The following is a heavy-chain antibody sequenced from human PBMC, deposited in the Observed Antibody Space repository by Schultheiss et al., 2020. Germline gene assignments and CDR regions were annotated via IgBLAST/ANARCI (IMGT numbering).Heavy chain of an antibody. CDR3: ASDGDDYNKFDF. CDR2: ISSSSSTI. J-gene: IGHJ4*02. CDR1: GFTFSSYS. V-gene: IGHV3-48*01. Sequence: GGSLRLSCAASGFTFSSYSMNWVRQAPGKGLEWVSYISSSSSTIYYADSVKGRFTISRDNAKNSLYLQMNSLRVEDTALYYCASDGDDYNKFDFWGQGALVTVSS. D-gene: IGHD4/OR15-4a*01.